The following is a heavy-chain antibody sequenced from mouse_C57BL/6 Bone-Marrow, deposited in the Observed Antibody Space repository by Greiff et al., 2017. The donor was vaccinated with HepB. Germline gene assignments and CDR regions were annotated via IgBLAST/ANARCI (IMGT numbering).Heavy chain of an antibody. V-gene: IGHV6-3*01. CDR3: TEMVYDYAMDY. J-gene: IGHJ4*01. Sequence: EVMLVESGGGLVQPGGSMKLSCVASGFTFSNYWMNWVRQSPEKGLEWVAQIRLKSDNYATHYAESVKGRFTISRDDYKSSVYLQMNNLRAEDTGIYYCTEMVYDYAMDYWGQGTSVTVSS. CDR1: GFTFSNYW. CDR2: IRLKSDNYAT. D-gene: IGHD2-3*01.